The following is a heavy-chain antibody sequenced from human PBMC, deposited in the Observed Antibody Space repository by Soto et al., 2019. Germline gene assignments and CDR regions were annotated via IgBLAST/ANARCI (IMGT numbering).Heavy chain of an antibody. Sequence: QVRLHESGPGLVKPSETLSLTCTVSTDSFNDYYWSWIRQPPGKGLEWIGSIYHTGNTNYNASLETRVSISVDTSKLQFSLSLSSVTAADTAVYYCARDVGIHDAFDIWGQGTLVTVSS. CDR2: IYHTGNT. CDR3: ARDVGIHDAFDI. J-gene: IGHJ3*02. V-gene: IGHV4-59*13. D-gene: IGHD5-18*01. CDR1: TDSFNDYY.